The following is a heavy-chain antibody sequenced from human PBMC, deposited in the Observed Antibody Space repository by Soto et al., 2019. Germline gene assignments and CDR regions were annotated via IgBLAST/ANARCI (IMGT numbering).Heavy chain of an antibody. CDR2: IYYSGST. D-gene: IGHD3-16*02. Sequence: PSETLSLTCTVSGCSISSGGYYWSWIRQHPGKGLEWIGYIYYSGSTYYNPSLKSRVTISVDTSKNQFSLKLSSVTAADTAVYYCARGTITFGGVIVPLYYFDYWGQGTLVTVSS. CDR3: ARGTITFGGVIVPLYYFDY. J-gene: IGHJ4*02. V-gene: IGHV4-31*03. CDR1: GCSISSGGYY.